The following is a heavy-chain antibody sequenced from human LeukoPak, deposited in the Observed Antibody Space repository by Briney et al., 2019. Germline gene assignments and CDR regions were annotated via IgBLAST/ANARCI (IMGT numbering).Heavy chain of an antibody. V-gene: IGHV4-39*07. D-gene: IGHD3-22*01. J-gene: IGHJ5*02. CDR1: GGSITSGSFY. CDR2: VYSSGNT. Sequence: SETLSLTCTVSGGSITSGSFYWGWIRQPPGKGLEWIASVYSSGNTYYKPSLQSRLTISLDTSKNQFSLKVSSVAAADTAVYYCARAGTYDSPISWGQGTLVTVSS. CDR3: ARAGTYDSPIS.